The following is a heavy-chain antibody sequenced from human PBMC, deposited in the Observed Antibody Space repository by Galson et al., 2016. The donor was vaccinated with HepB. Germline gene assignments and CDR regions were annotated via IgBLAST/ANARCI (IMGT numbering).Heavy chain of an antibody. J-gene: IGHJ6*02. Sequence: PALVIPTQTLTLTCTVPGFALPASGMCVSWIRHPPGKALEWLALIDWDDDKYYNTSLKTRLTVSQDISKGQVFLTMTNMDPVATATYYCARMKMAVYYNYGMDVWGQGTTVTVSS. CDR1: GFALPASGMC. D-gene: IGHD5-24*01. CDR2: IDWDDDK. CDR3: ARMKMAVYYNYGMDV. V-gene: IGHV2-70*13.